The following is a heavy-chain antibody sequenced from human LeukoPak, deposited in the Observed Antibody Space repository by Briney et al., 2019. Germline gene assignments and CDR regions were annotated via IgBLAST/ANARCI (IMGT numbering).Heavy chain of an antibody. J-gene: IGHJ6*03. CDR2: IYYSGST. D-gene: IGHD3-22*01. CDR3: TRGSIAYYYMDV. V-gene: IGHV4-59*01. CDR1: GHSISSYY. Sequence: SETLSLTCTVSGHSISSYYSSWLRQPPREGLEWVGYIYYSGSTNFNPPLKSRVTISVDTSKNQFSLKLSSVTAADTAVYYCTRGSIAYYYMDVWGKGTTVTISS.